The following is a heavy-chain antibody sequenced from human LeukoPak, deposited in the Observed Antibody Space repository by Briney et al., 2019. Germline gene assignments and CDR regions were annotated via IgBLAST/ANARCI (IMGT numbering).Heavy chain of an antibody. V-gene: IGHV1-69*01. CDR1: GGTFSSYA. Sequence: ASVKVSCKASGGTFSSYAISWVRQAPGQGLEWMGGIIPIFGTANYAQKFQGRVTITADESTSTAYMELSSLRSEDTAVYYCARGAHPGYDILTAYDRYNWFDPWGQGTLVTVSS. CDR2: IIPIFGTA. J-gene: IGHJ5*02. D-gene: IGHD3-9*01. CDR3: ARGAHPGYDILTAYDRYNWFDP.